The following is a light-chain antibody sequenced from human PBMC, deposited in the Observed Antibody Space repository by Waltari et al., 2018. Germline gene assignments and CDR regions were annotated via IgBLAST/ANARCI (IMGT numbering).Light chain of an antibody. J-gene: IGKJ1*01. Sequence: DIVMTQSPASLPVSPGGRAILSCRATQGVTSNLAWYQQKPGQAPRVLIYGASISAAGIPVRFSGSGSGTEFSLTISSLQSEDLAVYYCQKYNDWPRTFGQGTKVEI. CDR2: GAS. CDR1: QGVTSN. V-gene: IGKV3-15*01. CDR3: QKYNDWPRT.